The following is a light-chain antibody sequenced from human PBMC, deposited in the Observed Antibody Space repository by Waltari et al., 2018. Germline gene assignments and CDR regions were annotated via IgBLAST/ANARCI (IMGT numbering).Light chain of an antibody. CDR1: QSLGRN. V-gene: IGKV3-15*01. Sequence: EIVVTQSPVTLSASPGERATLSCRASQSLGRNLAWYQQRPGQAPRLLIYDASPRATGVPARFSGSGSQTEFTLTISSLQSEDFAVYYCQQYGNWPLYTFGQGTKLEIK. CDR2: DAS. J-gene: IGKJ2*01. CDR3: QQYGNWPLYT.